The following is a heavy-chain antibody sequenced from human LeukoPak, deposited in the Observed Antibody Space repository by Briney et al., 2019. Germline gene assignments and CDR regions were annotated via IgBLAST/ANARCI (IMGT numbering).Heavy chain of an antibody. CDR2: IRNKANSYAT. J-gene: IGHJ4*02. CDR1: GFTFSGST. CDR3: TGQPNYGDYPN. V-gene: IGHV3-73*01. Sequence: PGGSLRLSCAASGFTFSGSTMHWVRQASGKGLEWVGRIRNKANSYATAYAESVKGRFTISRDDSKNTVYLQMNGLKTEDTAVYYCTGQPNYGDYPNWGQGALVTVSS. D-gene: IGHD4-17*01.